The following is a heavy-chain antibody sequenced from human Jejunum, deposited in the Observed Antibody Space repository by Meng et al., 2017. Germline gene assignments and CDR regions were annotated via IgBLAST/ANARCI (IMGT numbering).Heavy chain of an antibody. J-gene: IGHJ4*02. CDR2: ISGSTGET. Sequence: DVVLVESGGGLIQPGRSLRLSCAASGFTLNKYDMSWVRLAPGKGLEWISFISGSTGETYSADSVRGRFTVSRDNSKNTLYLQMNNLRDEDTAVYYCARDKFDSWGQGTLVTVSS. CDR1: GFTLNKYD. V-gene: IGHV3-23*04. CDR3: ARDKFDS.